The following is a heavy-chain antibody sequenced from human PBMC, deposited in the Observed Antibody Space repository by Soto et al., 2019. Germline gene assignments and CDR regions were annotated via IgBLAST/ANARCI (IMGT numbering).Heavy chain of an antibody. Sequence: PGGSLRLSCAASGFTFSSYSMNWVRQAPGKGLEWASSISSSSSYIYYADSVKGRFTISRDNAKNSLYLQMNSLRAEDTAVYYCADTPSSSPSVDYWGQGTLVTVSS. D-gene: IGHD6-6*01. CDR3: ADTPSSSPSVDY. CDR2: ISSSSSYI. J-gene: IGHJ4*02. V-gene: IGHV3-21*01. CDR1: GFTFSSYS.